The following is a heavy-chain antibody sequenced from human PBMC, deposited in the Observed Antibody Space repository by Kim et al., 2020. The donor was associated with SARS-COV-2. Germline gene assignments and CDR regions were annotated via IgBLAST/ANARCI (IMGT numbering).Heavy chain of an antibody. Sequence: SETLSLTCAVSGGSISSGGYSWSWIRQPPGKGLEWIGYIYHSGSTYYNPSLMSRVTISVDRSKNQFSLKLSSVTAADTAVYYCASSLYDSSGYPYGMDVWGQGTTVTVSS. CDR2: IYHSGST. D-gene: IGHD3-22*01. V-gene: IGHV4-30-2*01. CDR3: ASSLYDSSGYPYGMDV. J-gene: IGHJ6*02. CDR1: GGSISSGGYS.